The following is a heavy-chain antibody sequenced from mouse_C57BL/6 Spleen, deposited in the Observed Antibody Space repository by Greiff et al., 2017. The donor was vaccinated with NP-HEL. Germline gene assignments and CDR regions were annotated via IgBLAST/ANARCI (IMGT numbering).Heavy chain of an antibody. D-gene: IGHD2-3*01. CDR3: TMVTSSYWYFDV. CDR2: IDPENGDT. J-gene: IGHJ1*03. CDR1: GFNIKDDY. Sequence: VQLQQSGAELVRPGASVKLSCTASGFNIKDDYMHWVKQRPEQGLEWIGWIDPENGDTAYASKFQGKATITADTSSNTAYLQLSSLTSDDTAVYYCTMVTSSYWYFDVGGTRTTVTVAS. V-gene: IGHV14-4*01.